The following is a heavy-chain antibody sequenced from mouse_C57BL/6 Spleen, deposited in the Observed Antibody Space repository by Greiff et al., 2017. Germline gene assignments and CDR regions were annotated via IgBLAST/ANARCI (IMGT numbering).Heavy chain of an antibody. CDR1: GYAFTNYL. D-gene: IGHD1-1*01. V-gene: IGHV1-54*01. Sequence: QVQLQQSGAELVRPGTSVKVSCKASGYAFTNYLIEWVKQRPGQGLEWIGVINPGSGGTNYNEKFKGKATLTADQSSSTAYMQLSSLTSEDSAVYFCARSHYYGSRGAMDYWGQGTSVTVSS. CDR3: ARSHYYGSRGAMDY. J-gene: IGHJ4*01. CDR2: INPGSGGT.